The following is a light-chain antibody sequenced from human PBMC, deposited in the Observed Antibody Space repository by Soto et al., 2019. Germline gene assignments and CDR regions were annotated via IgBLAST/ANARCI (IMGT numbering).Light chain of an antibody. CDR2: AAS. J-gene: IGKJ1*01. V-gene: IGKV1-39*01. CDR1: QTISFY. CDR3: QPAYSTPWT. Sequence: DIQMTQSPSSLSASVGDRVTITCRASQTISFYLNWYQQKPGKAPKLLIYAASNLQSGVPSRFSASGSGTEFTLTLNSPQPKDFPTYYCQPAYSTPWTFGQGTKVEIK.